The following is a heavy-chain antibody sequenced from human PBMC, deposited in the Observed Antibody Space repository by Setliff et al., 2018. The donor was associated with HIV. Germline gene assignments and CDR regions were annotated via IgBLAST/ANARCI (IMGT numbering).Heavy chain of an antibody. CDR2: IYWDDDK. J-gene: IGHJ3*02. D-gene: IGHD5-18*01. V-gene: IGHV2-5*02. CDR1: GFSLSTSGVG. CDR3: AHKSIQLWSYDAFDI. Sequence: ESGPTLVNPTQTLTLTCTFSGFSLSTSGVGVGWIRQPPGQALEWLALIYWDDDKRYSPSLRSRLTITKDTSKNQVVLTMTNMDPVDTATYYCAHKSIQLWSYDAFDIWGQGTMVTVSS.